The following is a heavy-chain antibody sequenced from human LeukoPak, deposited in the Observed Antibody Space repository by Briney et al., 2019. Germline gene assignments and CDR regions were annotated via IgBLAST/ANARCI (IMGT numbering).Heavy chain of an antibody. V-gene: IGHV3-30-3*01. Sequence: PGGSLRLSCAASGFTFSSYAMHWVRQAPGKGLEWVAVISYDGSNKYYADSVKGRFTISRDNSKNTLYLQMNSLRAEDTAVYYCARVKRPFTHCSGGSCYSGWGYWGQGTLVTVSS. CDR1: GFTFSSYA. D-gene: IGHD2-15*01. J-gene: IGHJ4*02. CDR3: ARVKRPFTHCSGGSCYSGWGY. CDR2: ISYDGSNK.